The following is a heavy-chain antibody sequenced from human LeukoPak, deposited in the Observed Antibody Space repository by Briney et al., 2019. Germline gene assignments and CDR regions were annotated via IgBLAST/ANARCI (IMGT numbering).Heavy chain of an antibody. Sequence: PGGSLRLSCAASGFIFTDYWMYWVRQAPGRGLAWVANIKEDGSEKNYVDSVKGRFTISRDNAKNSVYLQMNSLRVEDTAVYYCARDGGVYCSSSSCYPRSFDVWGQGSMVTVSS. CDR3: ARDGGVYCSSSSCYPRSFDV. J-gene: IGHJ3*01. CDR1: GFIFTDYW. CDR2: IKEDGSEK. D-gene: IGHD2-2*01. V-gene: IGHV3-7*01.